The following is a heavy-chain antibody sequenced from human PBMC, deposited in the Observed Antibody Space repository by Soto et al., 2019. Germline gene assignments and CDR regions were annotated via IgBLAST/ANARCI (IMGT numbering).Heavy chain of an antibody. CDR2: ISGSGGST. CDR3: ARGLGGYGDYVGYY. Sequence: EVQLLESGGGLVQPGGSLRLSCAASGFTFSSYAMSWVRQAPGKGLEWVSAISGSGGSTYYADSVKGRFTISRDNSKNTLYLQMNRLRAEDTAVYYCARGLGGYGDYVGYYWGQGTLVTVSS. D-gene: IGHD4-17*01. J-gene: IGHJ4*02. CDR1: GFTFSSYA. V-gene: IGHV3-23*01.